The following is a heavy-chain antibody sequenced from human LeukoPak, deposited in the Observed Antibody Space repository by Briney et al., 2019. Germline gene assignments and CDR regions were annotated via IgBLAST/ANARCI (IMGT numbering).Heavy chain of an antibody. D-gene: IGHD3-22*01. Sequence: PGGSLRLSCAASGFIFNSYGMHWVRQAPGKGLEWVAFIRYDGSNKYYADSVKGRFTISRDNSKNTLYRQMNSLRVEDTAVYYCATLPYYYDSSGSYYFDYWGQGTLVTVSS. J-gene: IGHJ4*02. CDR1: GFIFNSYG. CDR2: IRYDGSNK. CDR3: ATLPYYYDSSGSYYFDY. V-gene: IGHV3-30*02.